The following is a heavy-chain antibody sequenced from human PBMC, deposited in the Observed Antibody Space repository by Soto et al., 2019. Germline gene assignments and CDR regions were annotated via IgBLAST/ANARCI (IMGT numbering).Heavy chain of an antibody. Sequence: QVHLQESGPGLVKPSGTLSLTCTVSNASISSRKWWTWVRQTPGKGLEWIGEIYHSGSINHNPSLKSRVTMSVDKSKNQFSLKMTSVTAADTAVYYCASKFGELLADAFDIWGQGTVVTVSS. V-gene: IGHV4-4*02. D-gene: IGHD3-10*01. CDR2: IYHSGSI. CDR3: ASKFGELLADAFDI. J-gene: IGHJ3*02. CDR1: NASISSRKW.